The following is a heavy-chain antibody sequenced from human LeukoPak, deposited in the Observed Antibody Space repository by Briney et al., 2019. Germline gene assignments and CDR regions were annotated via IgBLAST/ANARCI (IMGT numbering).Heavy chain of an antibody. D-gene: IGHD3-10*01. Sequence: SETLSLTCAVYGGSFSGYYWSWIRQPPGKGLEWIGEINHSGSTNYNPSLKSRVTISVDTSKNQFSLKLSSVTAADTAVYYCARNLWFGESSDAFYIWGQGTMVTVSS. V-gene: IGHV4-34*01. CDR1: GGSFSGYY. J-gene: IGHJ3*02. CDR3: ARNLWFGESSDAFYI. CDR2: INHSGST.